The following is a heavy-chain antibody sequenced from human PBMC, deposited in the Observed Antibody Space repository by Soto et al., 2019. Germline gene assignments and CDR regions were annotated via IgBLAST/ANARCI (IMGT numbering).Heavy chain of an antibody. CDR2: IKSKTDGGTT. CDR3: AGGGSIVVATRRLMDV. J-gene: IGHJ6*03. Sequence: GGSLRLSCAASGFTFSNAWMNWVRQAPGKGLEWVGRIKSKTDGGTTDYAAPVKGRFTISRDDSKNTLYLQMNSLKTEDTAVYYCAGGGSIVVATRRLMDVWGKGTTVTVSS. D-gene: IGHD3-22*01. V-gene: IGHV3-15*07. CDR1: GFTFSNAW.